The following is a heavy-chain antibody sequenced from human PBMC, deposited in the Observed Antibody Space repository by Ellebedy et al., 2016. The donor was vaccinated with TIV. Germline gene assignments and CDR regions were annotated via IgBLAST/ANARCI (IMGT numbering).Heavy chain of an antibody. Sequence: GESLKISCAASGFTFSSYEMNWVRQAPGKGLEWVSYISGSASVTAYADSVKGRFTISRDNARTSLYLQMTSLRVDDTAMYYCARSYGARTSGAWGQGTLVTVSS. CDR1: GFTFSSYE. J-gene: IGHJ5*01. V-gene: IGHV3-48*03. CDR3: ARSYGARTSGA. CDR2: ISGSASVT. D-gene: IGHD3-16*01.